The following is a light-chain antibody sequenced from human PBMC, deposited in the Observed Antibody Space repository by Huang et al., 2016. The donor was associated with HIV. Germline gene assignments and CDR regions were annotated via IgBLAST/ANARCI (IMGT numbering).Light chain of an antibody. CDR3: QQRSNWPLT. J-gene: IGKJ4*01. Sequence: DIVLTQSPATLSLSPGERATLSCRASQSVSSYLAWYQHKPGQAPRLLIYDASNRATDIPARFSGSGSGTDVTLSISSLEPEDFAVYYCQQRSNWPLTFGGGTKVEVK. CDR2: DAS. V-gene: IGKV3-11*01. CDR1: QSVSSY.